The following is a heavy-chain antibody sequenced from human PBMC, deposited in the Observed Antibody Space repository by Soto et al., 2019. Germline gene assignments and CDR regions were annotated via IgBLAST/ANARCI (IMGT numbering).Heavy chain of an antibody. Sequence: SETLSLTCTVSGGSISSSSYYWGWIRQPPGKGLEWIGSIYYSGSTYYNPSLKSRVTISVDTSKNQFSLKLSSGTAADTAVYYCARILTGDLAIYYFDYWGQGTLVTVSS. D-gene: IGHD7-27*01. V-gene: IGHV4-39*01. J-gene: IGHJ4*02. CDR3: ARILTGDLAIYYFDY. CDR1: GGSISSSSYY. CDR2: IYYSGST.